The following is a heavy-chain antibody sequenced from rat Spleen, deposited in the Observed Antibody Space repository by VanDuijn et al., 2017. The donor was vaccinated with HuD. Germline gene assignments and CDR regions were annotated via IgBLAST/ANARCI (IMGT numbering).Heavy chain of an antibody. Sequence: EVQLVESGGGLVQPGRSLKLSCVASGFTFNNYWITWIRQAPGKGLEWVASISNSGGYTYYPDSVKGRFTISRENAKNTLYLEMNSLRSEDTATYYCTRDPGNSFDYWGQGVMVTVSS. V-gene: IGHV5-31*01. J-gene: IGHJ2*01. CDR2: ISNSGGYT. CDR1: GFTFNNYW. CDR3: TRDPGNSFDY. D-gene: IGHD1-4*01.